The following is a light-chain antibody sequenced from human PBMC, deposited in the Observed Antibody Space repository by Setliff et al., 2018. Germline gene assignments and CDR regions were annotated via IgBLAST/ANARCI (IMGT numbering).Light chain of an antibody. J-gene: IGLJ1*01. Sequence: QSALTQPASVSGSPGQSIAISCTGTSNDVGAYNHVSWYQHHPGKAPKLIIYEVNNRPSGVSDRFSGSKSGNTASLTISGLQAEDEADYYCHSFTTSTTRVFGSGTKVTVL. CDR2: EVN. CDR1: SNDVGAYNH. CDR3: HSFTTSTTRV. V-gene: IGLV2-14*01.